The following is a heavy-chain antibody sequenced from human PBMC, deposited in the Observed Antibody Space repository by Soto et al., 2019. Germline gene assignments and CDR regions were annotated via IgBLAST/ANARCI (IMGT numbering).Heavy chain of an antibody. CDR1: GESFSGYY. CDR3: ARHDFWSGYYKVSWFDP. Sequence: SETLDHASAGSGESFSGYYWSWVRQPPGMGLVWIWEINHSGSTNYNPSLKCRVTISVETPKNQFSLKLSSVTAADTAVYYCARHDFWSGYYKVSWFDPWGQGTLVSFSS. V-gene: IGHV4-34*01. CDR2: INHSGST. J-gene: IGHJ5*02. D-gene: IGHD3-3*01.